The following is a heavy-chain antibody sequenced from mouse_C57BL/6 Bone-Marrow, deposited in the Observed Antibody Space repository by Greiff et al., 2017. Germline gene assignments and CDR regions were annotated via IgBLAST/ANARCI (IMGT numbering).Heavy chain of an antibody. J-gene: IGHJ4*01. CDR3: VRAGFYAMDY. CDR1: GFSFNTYA. Sequence: EVQLVESGGGLVQPKGSLKLSCAASGFSFNTYAMNWVRQAPGKGLEWVARIRSKSNNYATYYADSVKDRFTISRDDSESMLYLQMNNLKTEYTAMYYCVRAGFYAMDYWGQGTSVTVSS. V-gene: IGHV10-1*01. CDR2: IRSKSNNYAT.